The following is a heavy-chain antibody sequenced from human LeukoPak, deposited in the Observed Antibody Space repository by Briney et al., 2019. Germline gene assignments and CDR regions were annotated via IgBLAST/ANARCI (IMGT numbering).Heavy chain of an antibody. CDR3: ITAYSSGWYAC. CDR2: IKSKNDGGTT. CDR1: GSTFSNAW. D-gene: IGHD6-25*01. J-gene: IGHJ5*01. V-gene: IGHV3-15*01. Sequence: GGSLRLSCAASGSTFSNAWMSWVRQAPGKGLEWVGRIKSKNDGGTTDYAAPVKGRFTISRDDSEDTLYLQMNSLKTEDTAVYYCITAYSSGWYACWGQGTLVTVSS.